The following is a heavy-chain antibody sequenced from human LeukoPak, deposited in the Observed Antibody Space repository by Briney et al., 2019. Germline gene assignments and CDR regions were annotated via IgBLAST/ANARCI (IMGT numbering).Heavy chain of an antibody. V-gene: IGHV4-38-2*01. J-gene: IGHJ2*01. CDR1: GYSISSGYY. CDR3: ARTDMTTVVTPWYFDL. D-gene: IGHD4-23*01. CDR2: IYHSGST. Sequence: SETLSLTCAVSGYSISSGYYWGWIRQPPGKGLEWIGSIYHSGSTYYNPSLKSRVTISVDTSKNQFSLKLSSVTAADTAVYYCARTDMTTVVTPWYFDLWGRGTLVTASS.